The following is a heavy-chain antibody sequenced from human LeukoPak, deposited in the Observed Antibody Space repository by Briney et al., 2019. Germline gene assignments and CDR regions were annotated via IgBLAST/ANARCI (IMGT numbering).Heavy chain of an antibody. CDR3: ARAIRNQLLSDY. Sequence: ASVKVSCNTSGYTFSRYDVIWVRLAPGQGLEWMGWMIPNSGNTGYAQKFQGRVTMTGDTSISTAYMELSSLISEDTAVYYCARAIRNQLLSDYWGQGTLVTVSS. CDR2: MIPNSGNT. D-gene: IGHD2-2*01. CDR1: GYTFSRYD. V-gene: IGHV1-8*01. J-gene: IGHJ4*02.